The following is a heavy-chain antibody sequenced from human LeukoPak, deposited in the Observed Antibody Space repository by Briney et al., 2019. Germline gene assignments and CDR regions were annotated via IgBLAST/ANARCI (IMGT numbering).Heavy chain of an antibody. D-gene: IGHD3-22*01. V-gene: IGHV3-21*01. J-gene: IGHJ4*02. CDR1: GFTFSSYS. Sequence: GGSLRLSCAASGFTFSSYSMNWVRQTPGKGLEWISSIGSSSAYIYYADSVKGRSTISRDNAKNSLSLQMNSLRAEDTAVYYCARDVPYYDSSGYYPFDYWGQGTLVTVSS. CDR2: IGSSSAYI. CDR3: ARDVPYYDSSGYYPFDY.